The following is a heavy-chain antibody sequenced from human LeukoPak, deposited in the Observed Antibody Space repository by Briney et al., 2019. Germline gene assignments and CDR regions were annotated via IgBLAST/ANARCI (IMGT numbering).Heavy chain of an antibody. CDR1: GYTFTSYV. CDR2: INTNTGNP. D-gene: IGHD3-22*01. V-gene: IGHV7-4-1*02. CDR3: AREEGSSGHHLDY. J-gene: IGHJ4*02. Sequence: ASVKVSCKASGYTFTSYVMNWVRQAPGQGLEWMGWINTNTGNPTYAQGFTGRFVFSLDTSVSTTYLQISSLKGDDTAVYYCAREEGSSGHHLDYWGQGTLVTVSS.